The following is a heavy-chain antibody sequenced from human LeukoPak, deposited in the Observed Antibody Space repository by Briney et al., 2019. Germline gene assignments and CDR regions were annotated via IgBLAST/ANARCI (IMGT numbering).Heavy chain of an antibody. CDR2: MNPNSGNT. Sequence: ASVKVSCKASGHTFTSYDINWVRQATGQGLEWMGWMNPNSGNTGYAQKFQGRVTMTRNTSISTAYMELSSLRSEDTAVYYCARGDIVVVVAARWSYGMDVWGQGTTVTVSS. V-gene: IGHV1-8*01. D-gene: IGHD2-15*01. CDR1: GHTFTSYD. J-gene: IGHJ6*02. CDR3: ARGDIVVVVAARWSYGMDV.